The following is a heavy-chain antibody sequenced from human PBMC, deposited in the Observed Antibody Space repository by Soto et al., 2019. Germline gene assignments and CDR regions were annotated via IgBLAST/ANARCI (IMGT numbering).Heavy chain of an antibody. D-gene: IGHD4-17*01. V-gene: IGHV1-18*01. Sequence: QVQLVQSGAEVKKPGASVKVSCKASGYTFTTYGINWVRQAPGQGLEWIGWISAYNGDTNHAQNFPARVTMTIDTSTSTAYVELTSLKSDDTAVYYCARGQTTVTTQRYFDSCGRGTLVTVSS. CDR1: GYTFTTYG. CDR3: ARGQTTVTTQRYFDS. J-gene: IGHJ2*01. CDR2: ISAYNGDT.